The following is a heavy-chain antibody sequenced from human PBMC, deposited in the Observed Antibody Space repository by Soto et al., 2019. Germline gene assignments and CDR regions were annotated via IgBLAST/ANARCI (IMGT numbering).Heavy chain of an antibody. CDR3: ARVWDSSSWFDWFDP. Sequence: GGSLRLSCAASGFTFSSYSMNWVRQAPGKGLEWVSSISSSSSYIYYADSVKGRFTISRDNAKNSLYLQMNSLRAEDTAVYYCARVWDSSSWFDWFDPWGQGTLVTVSS. D-gene: IGHD6-13*01. CDR2: ISSSSSYI. CDR1: GFTFSSYS. J-gene: IGHJ5*02. V-gene: IGHV3-21*01.